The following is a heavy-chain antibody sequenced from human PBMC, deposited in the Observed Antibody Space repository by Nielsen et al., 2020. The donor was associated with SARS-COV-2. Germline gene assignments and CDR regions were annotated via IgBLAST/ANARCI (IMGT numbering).Heavy chain of an antibody. D-gene: IGHD3-3*02. J-gene: IGHJ6*02. CDR1: GFTFSSYW. Sequence: GGSLRLPCAAFGFTFSSYWMSWARQAPGKGLEWVANIKQDGSEKYYVDPVKGRFTISRDNAKNSLYLQVNSLRAEDTAVYYCAMDGAALLEWLGAWYYGMDVWGQGTTVTVSS. V-gene: IGHV3-7*04. CDR2: IKQDGSEK. CDR3: AMDGAALLEWLGAWYYGMDV.